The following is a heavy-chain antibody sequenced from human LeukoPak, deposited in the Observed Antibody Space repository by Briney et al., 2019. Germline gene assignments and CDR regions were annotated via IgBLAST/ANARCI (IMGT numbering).Heavy chain of an antibody. CDR1: GFTFSSYS. J-gene: IGHJ4*02. V-gene: IGHV3-21*01. Sequence: PGGSLRLSCAASGFTFSSYSMNWVRQAPGKGLEWVSSISSSSSYIYYADSVKGRFTISRDNAKNSLYLQMNSLRAEDTAVYYCARDGPYGYCGGDCPHVFDYWGQGTLVTVSS. D-gene: IGHD2-21*01. CDR2: ISSSSSYI. CDR3: ARDGPYGYCGGDCPHVFDY.